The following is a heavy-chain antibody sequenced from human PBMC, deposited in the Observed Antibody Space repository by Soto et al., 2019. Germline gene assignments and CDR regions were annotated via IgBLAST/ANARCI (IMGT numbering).Heavy chain of an antibody. CDR2: INHSGST. D-gene: IGHD3-9*01. J-gene: IGHJ4*02. Sequence: PSETLSLTCAVYGGSFSGYYWSLIRQPPGKGLEWIGEINHSGSTNYNPSLKSRVTVSVDTSKNQFSLKLSSVTAADTAVYYCARRIYDILTGYWIFGYFDYWGQGTLVTVSS. CDR1: GGSFSGYY. V-gene: IGHV4-34*01. CDR3: ARRIYDILTGYWIFGYFDY.